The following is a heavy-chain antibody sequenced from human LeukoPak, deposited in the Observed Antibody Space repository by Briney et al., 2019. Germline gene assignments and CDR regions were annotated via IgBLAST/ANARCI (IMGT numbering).Heavy chain of an antibody. V-gene: IGHV3-23*01. CDR2: ISGSGGST. J-gene: IGHJ4*02. CDR1: GFTFSSYA. CDR3: ASGRHDFVH. Sequence: GGSLRLSCAASGFTFSSYAMSWVRQAPGKGLEWVSAISGSGGSTYYADSVKGRFTISRDNSKNTLYLQMTSLRVEDTAVYYCASGRHDFVHWGQGTLVTVSS. D-gene: IGHD3-16*01.